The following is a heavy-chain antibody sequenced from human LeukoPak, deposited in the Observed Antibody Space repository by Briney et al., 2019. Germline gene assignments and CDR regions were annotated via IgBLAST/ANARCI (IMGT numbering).Heavy chain of an antibody. CDR1: GGSISSSSYY. CDR3: ARLLGSDWYFDV. Sequence: PSETLSLTCTVSGGSISSSSYYWGWIRQPPGKGREWIGSIYYSGSTYYNPSLKSRVTISVDTSKNQFSLKLSSVTAANTAVYYCARLLGSDWYFDVWGRGTLVTVSS. D-gene: IGHD3-22*01. V-gene: IGHV4-39*07. CDR2: IYYSGST. J-gene: IGHJ2*01.